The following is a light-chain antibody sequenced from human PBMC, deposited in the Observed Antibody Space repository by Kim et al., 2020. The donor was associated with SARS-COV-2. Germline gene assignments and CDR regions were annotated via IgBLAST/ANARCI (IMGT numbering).Light chain of an antibody. CDR1: QTFLYNSNNKNY. V-gene: IGKV4-1*01. Sequence: RATLNCKSIQTFLYNSNNKNYLAWYQQKPGHAPKLLIYWASIRESGVSARFSGSGSETDFTLTISSLQAEDVAVYYFQQYYSTPPSFGQGTKLEI. CDR3: QQYYSTPPS. CDR2: WAS. J-gene: IGKJ2*03.